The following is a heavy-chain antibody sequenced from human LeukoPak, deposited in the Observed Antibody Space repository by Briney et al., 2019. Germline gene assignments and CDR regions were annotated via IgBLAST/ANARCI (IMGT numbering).Heavy chain of an antibody. CDR1: GYTFTSYD. CDR3: AKVPGLIAYSSSYAFDI. CDR2: MNPNSGNT. Sequence: ASVKVSCKASGYTFTSYDINWVRQAPGQGLEWMGWMNPNSGNTGYAQKFQGRVTITRNTSISTAYMELSSLRSEDTAVYYCAKVPGLIAYSSSYAFDIWGQGTMVTVSS. V-gene: IGHV1-8*03. J-gene: IGHJ3*02. D-gene: IGHD6-13*01.